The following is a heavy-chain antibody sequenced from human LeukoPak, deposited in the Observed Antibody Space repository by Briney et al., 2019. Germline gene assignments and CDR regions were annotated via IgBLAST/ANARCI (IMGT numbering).Heavy chain of an antibody. CDR1: GFAFSSYW. CDR2: IKQDGSEK. D-gene: IGHD2-8*02. J-gene: IGHJ4*02. V-gene: IGHV3-7*01. CDR3: ARLFGGVTTFDY. Sequence: GGSLRLSCAASGFAFSSYWMSWVRQAPGKGLEWVANIKQDGSEKYYVDSVKGRFTISRDNARNSLYMQMNSLRVEDTAVYYCARLFGGVTTFDYWGQGALVTVSS.